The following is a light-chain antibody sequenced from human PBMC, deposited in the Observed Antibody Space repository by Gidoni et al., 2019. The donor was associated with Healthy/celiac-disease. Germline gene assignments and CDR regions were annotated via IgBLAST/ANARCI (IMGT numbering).Light chain of an antibody. CDR2: DAS. CDR1: QSVSSY. CDR3: QQRSNWPPWT. V-gene: IGKV3-11*01. J-gene: IGKJ1*01. Sequence: EIVLTQSPATLSLSPGERATLSCRASQSVSSYLAWYQQKPGQAPRLLIYDASNRATGIPARFSGSGSGTDFTLTISSLEPEDFAVYYCQQRSNWPPWTFGQRIQGGNQT.